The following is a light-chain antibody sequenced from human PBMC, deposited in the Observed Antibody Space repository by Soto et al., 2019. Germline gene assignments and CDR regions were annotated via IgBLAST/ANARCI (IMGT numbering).Light chain of an antibody. J-gene: IGKJ1*01. Sequence: EVVMTQSPATLSVSPGGRATLSCRASQTVRTSLAWYQQKPGQAPRLLIYGASTRATGVPARFSGSGSGTEFTLTISSLQSEDSAIYYCQQYDWWVSFGQETKVEIK. CDR1: QTVRTS. CDR2: GAS. V-gene: IGKV3-15*01. CDR3: QQYDWWVS.